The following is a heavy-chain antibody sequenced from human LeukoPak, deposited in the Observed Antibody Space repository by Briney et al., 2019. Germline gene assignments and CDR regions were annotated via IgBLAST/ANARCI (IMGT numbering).Heavy chain of an antibody. CDR2: INTDGSST. J-gene: IGHJ3*02. CDR3: AREAYCSGGSCYSGRAFDI. CDR1: GFTLSNYW. V-gene: IGHV3-74*01. Sequence: PGGSLRLSCSASGFTLSNYWMHWVRQASGKGLVWVSRINTDGSSTNYADSVKGRFTVSRDNAKNTLYLQMNSLRAEDTAVYYCAREAYCSGGSCYSGRAFDIWGQGTMVTVSS. D-gene: IGHD2-15*01.